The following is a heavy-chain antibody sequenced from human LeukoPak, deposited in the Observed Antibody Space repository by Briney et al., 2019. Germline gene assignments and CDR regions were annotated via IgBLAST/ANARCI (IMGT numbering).Heavy chain of an antibody. J-gene: IGHJ6*03. D-gene: IGHD3-9*01. V-gene: IGHV1-24*01. CDR1: GFTLADLS. CDR2: FDRKNGDT. CDR3: ATGIFCATTTCPGYQHYYYFMDV. Sequence: ASVKVSCKVSGFTLADLSMHWVRQAPGKGLEWVGGFDRKNGDTIYAQRFRGRVTLTEDTSTGTAYMDLSSLSADDTAVYYCATGIFCATTTCPGYQHYYYFMDVWGKGTTVTVSS.